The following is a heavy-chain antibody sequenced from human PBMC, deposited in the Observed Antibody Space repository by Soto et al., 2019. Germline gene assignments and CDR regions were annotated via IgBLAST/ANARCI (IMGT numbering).Heavy chain of an antibody. D-gene: IGHD3-16*02. CDR3: ARGIYQKYGMDV. Sequence: EVQLVESGGGLVQPGGSLRLSCAASEFTFNNYWIHWVRQVPGKGLVLVSRINTDGSSTDYADSVKGRFTISRDNAENTVYLQMNSLRGEDTALYYCARGIYQKYGMDVWGQGTTVTVSS. J-gene: IGHJ6*02. V-gene: IGHV3-74*01. CDR2: INTDGSST. CDR1: EFTFNNYW.